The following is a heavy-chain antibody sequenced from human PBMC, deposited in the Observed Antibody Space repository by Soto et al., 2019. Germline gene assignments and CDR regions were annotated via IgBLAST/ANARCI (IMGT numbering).Heavy chain of an antibody. Sequence: SETLSLTCNVSGVLISSYYWSWIRQPPGKGLEWIGYIYYSGSTYYNPSHKSRVTISVDTSKNQLSLKLSSVTAADTAVYYCARSPDSSGYYPRWYYYGMDVWGQGTTVTAP. J-gene: IGHJ6*02. D-gene: IGHD3-22*01. CDR3: ARSPDSSGYYPRWYYYGMDV. V-gene: IGHV4-59*06. CDR1: GVLISSYY. CDR2: IYYSGST.